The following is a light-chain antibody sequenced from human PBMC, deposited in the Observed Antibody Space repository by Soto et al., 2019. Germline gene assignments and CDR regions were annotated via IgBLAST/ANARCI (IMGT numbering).Light chain of an antibody. CDR2: TAS. J-gene: IGKJ1*01. CDR1: QSINTW. Sequence: DLQMTQSPSNLSASVGDRVTITCRASQSINTWLAWYQQKPGKAPRLLIYTASSLESGVPSRFSGSGSGTEFTLTISSLQPDDFATYYCQQHESYPRTFGQGTKVEIK. V-gene: IGKV1-5*03. CDR3: QQHESYPRT.